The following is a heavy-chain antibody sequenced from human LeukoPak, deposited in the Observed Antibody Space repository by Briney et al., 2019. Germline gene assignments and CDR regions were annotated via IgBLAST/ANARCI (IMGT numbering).Heavy chain of an antibody. V-gene: IGHV3-30*18. J-gene: IGHJ4*02. D-gene: IGHD2-15*01. CDR2: ISYDGSNK. Sequence: GSLRLSCAASGLTLSSYGMHWVRQAPGKGLEWVAVISYDGSNKYYADSVKGRFTISRDNSKNTLYLQMNSLRAEDTAVYYCAKDGDIVVVVAAEIDYWGQGTLVTVSS. CDR1: GLTLSSYG. CDR3: AKDGDIVVVVAAEIDY.